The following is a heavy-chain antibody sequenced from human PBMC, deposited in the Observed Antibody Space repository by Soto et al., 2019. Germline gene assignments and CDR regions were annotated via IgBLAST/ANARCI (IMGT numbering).Heavy chain of an antibody. J-gene: IGHJ4*02. CDR1: GYTFTSYG. V-gene: IGHV1-18*01. D-gene: IGHD5-18*01. CDR3: ARDHAMAQFDY. CDR2: ISAYNGNT. Sequence: QVQLVQSGAEVKKPGASVKVSCKASGYTFTSYGIRWVRQAPGQGLEWMGWISAYNGNTKYAQNLQGRVTMTTDASTSTADMELRSLRSDDTAVYYCARDHAMAQFDYWGQGTLVTVSS.